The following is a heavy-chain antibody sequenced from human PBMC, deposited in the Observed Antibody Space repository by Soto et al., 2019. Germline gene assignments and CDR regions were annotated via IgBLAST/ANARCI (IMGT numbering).Heavy chain of an antibody. D-gene: IGHD1-26*01. CDR2: MQPSTGRT. J-gene: IGHJ4*02. Sequence: ASVKVSCKASGYSFTSLDINWVRQTAGQGLEWMGWMQPSTGRTGYAQKFQGRVTMTRDTSINTAYMELTTLTSDDTAFYYCARGVSAGVDYWGQGTLVTVPQ. V-gene: IGHV1-8*01. CDR1: GYSFTSLD. CDR3: ARGVSAGVDY.